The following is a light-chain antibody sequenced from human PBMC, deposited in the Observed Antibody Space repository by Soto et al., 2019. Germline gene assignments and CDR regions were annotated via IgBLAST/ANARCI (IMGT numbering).Light chain of an antibody. CDR3: AAWDDRLSVLL. CDR1: NSNIGSNP. Sequence: QSVLTQPPSASGTPGQRVTISCSGSNSNIGSNPVHWYQQFPGTAPKVLIYSNYQRPSGVPDRFSGSKSGTSASLAISGLQSEDEADYYCAAWDDRLSVLLFGGGTKLTVL. J-gene: IGLJ2*01. V-gene: IGLV1-44*01. CDR2: SNY.